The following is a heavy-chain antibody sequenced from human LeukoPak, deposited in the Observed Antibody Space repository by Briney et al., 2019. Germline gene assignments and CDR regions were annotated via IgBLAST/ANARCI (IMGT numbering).Heavy chain of an antibody. CDR3: AKAQPTTMTTLYFDY. V-gene: IGHV3-23*01. CDR1: GFTFSSYA. Sequence: GGSLRLSCAASGFTFSSYAMSWVRQAPGKGLEWVSAISTSAGSTYYADSVKARFTISRDNSKNTLYLQMNSLRAEDTAVYYCAKAQPTTMTTLYFDYWGQGTLVTVSS. D-gene: IGHD4-17*01. CDR2: ISTSAGST. J-gene: IGHJ4*02.